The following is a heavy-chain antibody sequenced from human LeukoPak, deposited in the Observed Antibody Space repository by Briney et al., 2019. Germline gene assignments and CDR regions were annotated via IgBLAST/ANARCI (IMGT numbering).Heavy chain of an antibody. CDR2: ISWNSGSI. V-gene: IGHV3-9*01. D-gene: IGHD1-1*01. Sequence: GGSLRLSCAASGFTFDDYAMHWVRQAPGKGLEWVSGISWNSGSIGYADSVKGRFTISRDNAKDSLYLQMNSLRAEDTAVYYCARDSVMGTTGTTPYAFDIWGQGTMVTVSS. CDR1: GFTFDDYA. J-gene: IGHJ3*02. CDR3: ARDSVMGTTGTTPYAFDI.